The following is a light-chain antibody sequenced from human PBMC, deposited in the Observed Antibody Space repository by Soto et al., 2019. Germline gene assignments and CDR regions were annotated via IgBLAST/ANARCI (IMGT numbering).Light chain of an antibody. V-gene: IGKV3-15*01. J-gene: IGKJ5*01. CDR3: QEHASI. Sequence: EIVMRQSPATLSVSPGERATLSCRASQSVSSNLAWYQQKPGQAPRLLIYGASTRATGIPARFSGSGSGTEFTLTISSLQSEDFAVYYCQEHASIFGQGTRLEIK. CDR2: GAS. CDR1: QSVSSN.